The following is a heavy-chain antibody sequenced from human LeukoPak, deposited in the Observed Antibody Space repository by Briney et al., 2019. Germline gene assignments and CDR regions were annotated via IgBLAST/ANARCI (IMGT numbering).Heavy chain of an antibody. CDR2: INHSGST. J-gene: IGHJ4*02. D-gene: IGHD2-15*01. CDR3: ARGRNIVVVVGGFDY. Sequence: SETLSLTCDVYGGSFSGYYWSWIRQPPGKGLEWIGEINHSGSTNYNPSLKSRVTMSVDTSKNQFSLKLSSVTAADTAVYYCARGRNIVVVVGGFDYWGQGTLVTVSS. CDR1: GGSFSGYY. V-gene: IGHV4-34*01.